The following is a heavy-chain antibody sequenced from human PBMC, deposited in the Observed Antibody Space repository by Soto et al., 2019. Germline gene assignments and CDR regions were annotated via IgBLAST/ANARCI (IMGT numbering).Heavy chain of an antibody. D-gene: IGHD2-2*01. CDR1: GYTFTSYG. J-gene: IGHJ4*02. Sequence: ASVKVSCKASGYTFTSYGISWVRQAPGQGLEWMGWISAYNGNTNYAQKLQGRVTMTTDTSTSTAYMELRSLRSDDTAVYYCARDPWFTYSSNYLAYWGLGTLVTVSS. V-gene: IGHV1-18*04. CDR3: ARDPWFTYSSNYLAY. CDR2: ISAYNGNT.